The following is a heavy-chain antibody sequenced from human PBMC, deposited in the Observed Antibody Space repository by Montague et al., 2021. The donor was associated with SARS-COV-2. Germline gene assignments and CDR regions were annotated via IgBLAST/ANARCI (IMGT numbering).Heavy chain of an antibody. D-gene: IGHD3-22*01. Sequence: LRLSCAASGFTFSSYDMHWVRQATGKGLEWVSAIGTAGDTYYPGSVKGRFTISRENAKNSLYLQMNSLRAGDTAVYYCARGDYYDSSGYGYYFDYWGQGTLVTVSS. CDR2: IGTAGDT. CDR1: GFTFSSYD. CDR3: ARGDYYDSSGYGYYFDY. J-gene: IGHJ4*02. V-gene: IGHV3-13*01.